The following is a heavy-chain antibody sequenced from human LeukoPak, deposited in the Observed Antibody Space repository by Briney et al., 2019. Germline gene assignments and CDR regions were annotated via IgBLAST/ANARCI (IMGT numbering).Heavy chain of an antibody. CDR1: GGTFSSYA. Sequence: SVKVSCKASGGTFSSYAISWVRQAPGQGLEWMGGIIPIFGTANYAQKFQGRVTITADESTSTAYMELSSLRSEDTALYYCARGLYTIFGVDTLYNWFDPWGQGTLVTFSS. J-gene: IGHJ5*02. V-gene: IGHV1-69*13. CDR3: ARGLYTIFGVDTLYNWFDP. D-gene: IGHD3-3*01. CDR2: IIPIFGTA.